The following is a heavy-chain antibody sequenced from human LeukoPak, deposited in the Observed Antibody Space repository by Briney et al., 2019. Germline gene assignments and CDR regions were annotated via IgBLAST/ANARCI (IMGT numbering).Heavy chain of an antibody. CDR2: IKSKTDGGTT. D-gene: IGHD6-19*01. CDR1: GFTFSNGW. J-gene: IGHJ4*02. V-gene: IGHV3-15*01. Sequence: GGSLRLSCAASGFTFSNGWMSWVRQAPGKGLEWVGRIKSKTDGGTTDYAAPVKGRFTISRDDSKNTLYLQMNSLKTEDTAVYYCTTDPGYSSGWYVYWGQGTLVTVSS. CDR3: TTDPGYSSGWYVY.